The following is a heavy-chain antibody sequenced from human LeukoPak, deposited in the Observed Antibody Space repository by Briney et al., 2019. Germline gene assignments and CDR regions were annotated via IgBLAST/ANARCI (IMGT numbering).Heavy chain of an antibody. J-gene: IGHJ3*02. CDR2: ISYDGSNK. D-gene: IGHD6-19*01. Sequence: GGSLRLSCAASGFTFSSYAMHWVRQAPGKGLEWVAVISYDGSNKYYADSVKGRFTISRDNSKNTLYLQMNSLRAEDTAVYYCARASGWYFTAFDIWGQGTMVTVSS. CDR1: GFTFSSYA. V-gene: IGHV3-30*04. CDR3: ARASGWYFTAFDI.